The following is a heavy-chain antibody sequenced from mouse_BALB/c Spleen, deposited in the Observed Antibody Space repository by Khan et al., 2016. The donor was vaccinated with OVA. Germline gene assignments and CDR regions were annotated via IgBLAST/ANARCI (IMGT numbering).Heavy chain of an antibody. CDR2: INTNTGEP. V-gene: IGHV9-3*02. Sequence: QIQLVQSGPELKKPGETVKISCKASGYTFTNYGMNWVKQAPGKGLKWMGWINTNTGEPTYTEEFKGRLAFSLETSASTAYLQINILKNEDTATYFCARCYGSSYGFAYWGQGTLVTVSA. D-gene: IGHD1-1*01. J-gene: IGHJ3*01. CDR3: ARCYGSSYGFAY. CDR1: GYTFTNYG.